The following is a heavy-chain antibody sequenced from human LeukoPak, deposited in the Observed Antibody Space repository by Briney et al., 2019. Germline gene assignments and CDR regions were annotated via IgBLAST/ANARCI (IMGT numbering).Heavy chain of an antibody. D-gene: IGHD2/OR15-2a*01. CDR2: IYTSGST. J-gene: IGHJ4*02. CDR3: ARDLLRTRQSIGY. V-gene: IGHV4-61*02. Sequence: PSQTLSLTCTVSGGSISSGSYYWSWIRQPAGKGLEWIGRIYTSGSTNYNPSLKGRVTISVDTSKNQFSLKLSSVTAADTAVYYCARDLLRTRQSIGYWGQGTLVTVSS. CDR1: GGSISSGSYY.